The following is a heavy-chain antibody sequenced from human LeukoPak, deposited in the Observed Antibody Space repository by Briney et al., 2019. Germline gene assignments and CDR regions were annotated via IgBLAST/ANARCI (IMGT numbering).Heavy chain of an antibody. V-gene: IGHV3-9*01. CDR3: AKALEYYDSSGYYPFDY. D-gene: IGHD3-22*01. CDR2: ISWNSGSI. CDR1: GFTFDDYA. J-gene: IGHJ4*02. Sequence: GGSLRLSCAASGFTFDDYAMHWVRQAPGKGLEWVSGISWNSGSIGYADSVKGRFTISRDNAKNSLYLQMNSLRAEDTALYYCAKALEYYDSSGYYPFDYWGQGTLVTVSS.